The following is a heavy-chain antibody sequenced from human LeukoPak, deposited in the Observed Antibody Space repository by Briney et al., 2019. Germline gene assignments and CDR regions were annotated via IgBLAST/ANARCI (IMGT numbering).Heavy chain of an antibody. V-gene: IGHV3-30*02. D-gene: IGHD6-13*01. Sequence: GGSLRLSCAASGFTFSSFGMHWVRQAPGKGLEWVAFMRYDGSNKHYADSVKGRFTISRDNSKNTLYLQMNSLRAEDTAVYYCARWGSSRIDDAFDIWGQGTMVTVSS. CDR1: GFTFSSFG. CDR3: ARWGSSRIDDAFDI. J-gene: IGHJ3*02. CDR2: MRYDGSNK.